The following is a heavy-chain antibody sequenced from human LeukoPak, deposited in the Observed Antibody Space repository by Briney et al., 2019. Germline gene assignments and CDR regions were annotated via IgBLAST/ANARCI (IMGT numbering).Heavy chain of an antibody. CDR2: IYYSGST. Sequence: SETLSLTCTVSGGSISSGGYYWGWIRQPPGKGLEWIGSIYYSGSTYYNPSLKSRVTISVDTSKNQFSLRLSSVTAADTAVYYCARVNTAYFDYWGQGTLVTVSS. D-gene: IGHD2/OR15-2a*01. CDR1: GGSISSGGYY. V-gene: IGHV4-39*07. J-gene: IGHJ4*02. CDR3: ARVNTAYFDY.